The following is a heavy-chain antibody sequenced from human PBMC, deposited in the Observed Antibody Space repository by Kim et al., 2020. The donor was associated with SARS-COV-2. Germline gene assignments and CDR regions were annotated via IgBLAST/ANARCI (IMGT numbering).Heavy chain of an antibody. CDR3: GRDLRVAGSDYYYYYGIDV. V-gene: IGHV3-53*01. D-gene: IGHD6-19*01. CDR2: IYSGGST. CDR1: GFTVSSNY. J-gene: IGHJ6*02. Sequence: GGSLRLSCAASGFTVSSNYMSWVRQAPGKGLEWVSVIYSGGSTYYADSVKARFTISRDNSKNTLYLQMNSLRDEDTAVYYCGRDLRVAGSDYYYYYGIDVWGQGTTVTVSS.